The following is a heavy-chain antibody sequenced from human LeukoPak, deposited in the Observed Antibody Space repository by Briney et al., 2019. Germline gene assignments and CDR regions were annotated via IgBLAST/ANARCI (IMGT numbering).Heavy chain of an antibody. J-gene: IGHJ4*02. V-gene: IGHV3-11*01. Sequence: PGGSLRLSCAASGFTFSDYYMSWIRQAPGKGLEWVSYISSSGSTIYYADSVKGRFTISRDNAKNSLYLQMNSLRAEDTAVYYCAKEVVTAIHVPGYWGQGTLVTVSS. CDR2: ISSSGSTI. D-gene: IGHD2-21*02. CDR1: GFTFSDYY. CDR3: AKEVVTAIHVPGY.